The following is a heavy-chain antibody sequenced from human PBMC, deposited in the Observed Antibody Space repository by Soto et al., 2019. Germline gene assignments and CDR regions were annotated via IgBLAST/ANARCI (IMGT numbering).Heavy chain of an antibody. CDR1: GFTFSSYA. CDR3: ARDTVLGTAMVLWYFDL. Sequence: QVQLVESGGGVVQPGRSLRLSCAASGFTFSSYAMHWVRPAPGKGLEWVAVISYDGSNKYYADSVKGRFNISRDNSKNTLYLQMNSLRAEDTAVYYCARDTVLGTAMVLWYFDLWGRGTLVTVSS. CDR2: ISYDGSNK. D-gene: IGHD5-18*01. V-gene: IGHV3-30-3*01. J-gene: IGHJ2*01.